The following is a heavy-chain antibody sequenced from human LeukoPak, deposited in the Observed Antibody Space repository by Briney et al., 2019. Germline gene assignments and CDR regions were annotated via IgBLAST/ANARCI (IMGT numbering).Heavy chain of an antibody. Sequence: GESLKISCKGSGYRFTSYWIGWVRQMPGKGLEWMGIIYPGDSDTRYSLSFQGQVTISADKSISTAYLQWSSLKASDTAMYYCARRSIVGAYYFDYWGQGTLVTVSS. J-gene: IGHJ4*02. V-gene: IGHV5-51*01. CDR2: IYPGDSDT. CDR3: ARRSIVGAYYFDY. CDR1: GYRFTSYW. D-gene: IGHD1-26*01.